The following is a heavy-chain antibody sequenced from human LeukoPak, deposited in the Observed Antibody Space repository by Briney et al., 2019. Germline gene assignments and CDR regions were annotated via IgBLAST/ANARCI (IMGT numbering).Heavy chain of an antibody. CDR1: GFTFDDYG. V-gene: IGHV3-20*04. J-gene: IGHJ4*02. CDR3: ARGRGELLQFGRYFDY. CDR2: INWNGGST. Sequence: GGSLRLSCAASGFTFDDYGMSWVRQAPGKGLEWVSGINWNGGSTGYADSLKGRFTISRDNAKNSLYLQMNSLRAEDTALYYCARGRGELLQFGRYFDYWGQGTLVTVSS. D-gene: IGHD1-26*01.